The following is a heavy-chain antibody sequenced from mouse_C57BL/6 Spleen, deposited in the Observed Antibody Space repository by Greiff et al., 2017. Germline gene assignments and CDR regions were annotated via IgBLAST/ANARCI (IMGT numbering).Heavy chain of an antibody. J-gene: IGHJ4*01. CDR2: IDPSDSYT. CDR3: AEFITTVVAKDYYAMDY. V-gene: IGHV1-50*01. CDR1: GYTFTSYW. Sequence: VQLQQPGAELVKPGASVKLSCKASGYTFTSYWMQWVKQRPGQGLEWIGEIDPSDSYTNYTQKFKGKATLTVDTSSSTAYMQLSSLTSEDSAVYYCAEFITTVVAKDYYAMDYWGQGTSVTVSS. D-gene: IGHD1-1*01.